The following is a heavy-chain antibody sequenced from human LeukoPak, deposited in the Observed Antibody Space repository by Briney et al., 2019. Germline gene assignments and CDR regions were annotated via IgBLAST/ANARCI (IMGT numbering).Heavy chain of an antibody. Sequence: GGSLRLSCAASGFIFSSYAMNWGRQAPGKGLEWVSAISGSGDGTYYADSVKGRFTVSRDNSKNTLYLQMNNLRAEDSAVYYCAKGVGGYCSSTDCRAYDNRGQGILVTVSS. D-gene: IGHD2-2*01. J-gene: IGHJ4*02. CDR2: ISGSGDGT. CDR1: GFIFSSYA. CDR3: AKGVGGYCSSTDCRAYDN. V-gene: IGHV3-23*01.